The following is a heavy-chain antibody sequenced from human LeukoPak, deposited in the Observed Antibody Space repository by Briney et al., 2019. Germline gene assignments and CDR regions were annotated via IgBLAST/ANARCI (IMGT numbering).Heavy chain of an antibody. CDR2: IDGGGSST. CDR3: ARGPGSSGGAYVGDY. D-gene: IGHD3-22*01. CDR1: GFTFSTYS. Sequence: GGSLRLSCAASGFTFSTYSMNWVRQAPGKGLEWVSRIDGGGSSTSYADSVKGRFSISRDNGKSTLYLQMNSLRVEDTAVYYCARGPGSSGGAYVGDYWGHGTLVTVSS. J-gene: IGHJ4*01. V-gene: IGHV3-74*01.